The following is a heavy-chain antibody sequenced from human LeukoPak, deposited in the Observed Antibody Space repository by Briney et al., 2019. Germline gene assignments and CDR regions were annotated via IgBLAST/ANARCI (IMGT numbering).Heavy chain of an antibody. CDR2: IGGSGGSP. D-gene: IGHD5-18*01. V-gene: IGHV3-23*01. CDR3: AKGGIGSSSGLDY. CDR1: ELTFSTYV. J-gene: IGHJ4*02. Sequence: PRGALRLSCAASELTFSTYVMTWVRQAPGKGLEWVSSIGGSGGSPYHGNSVKGRFSISRDNSKNTLYLQMNSLRDEDTAVYYCAKGGIGSSSGLDYWGQGTLVTVSS.